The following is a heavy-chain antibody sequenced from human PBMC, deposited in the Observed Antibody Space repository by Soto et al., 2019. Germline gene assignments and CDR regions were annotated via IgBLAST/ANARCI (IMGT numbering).Heavy chain of an antibody. Sequence: GGSLRLSCAASGFTFDDYTMHWVRQAPGKGLEWVSLISWDGGSTYYADSVKGRFTISRDNSKNSLYLQMNSLRTEDTALYYCAKGRFLEWFCMDVWGQGTTVTVSS. V-gene: IGHV3-43*01. CDR1: GFTFDDYT. D-gene: IGHD3-3*01. CDR2: ISWDGGST. CDR3: AKGRFLEWFCMDV. J-gene: IGHJ6*02.